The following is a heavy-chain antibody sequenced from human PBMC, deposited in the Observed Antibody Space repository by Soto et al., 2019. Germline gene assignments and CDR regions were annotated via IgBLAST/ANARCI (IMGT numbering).Heavy chain of an antibody. CDR3: LRAVGPTDWRKHYFQD. J-gene: IGHJ4*02. CDR1: GFAFGTQS. CDR2: SKSSGDNI. D-gene: IGHD2-21*01. Sequence: DVQLVESGGALVQPGESLRLSCVASGFAFGTQSMNWVRQAPGKGLEWVAYSKSSGDNIFYADSVKGRFTISRDNARNSLYLQMNSLGADDPALYYCLRAVGPTDWRKHYFQDWGQGILVTVSS. V-gene: IGHV3-48*01.